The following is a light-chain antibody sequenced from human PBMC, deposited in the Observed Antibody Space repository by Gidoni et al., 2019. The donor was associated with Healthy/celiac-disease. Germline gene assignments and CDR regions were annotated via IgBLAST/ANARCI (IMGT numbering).Light chain of an antibody. CDR3: SSYTSSSTLGV. Sequence: QSALTQPASASGSPGQSIPISCTGTSSDVGGYNYVSWYQQHPGKAPKLMIYEVSNRPSGVSNRFSGSKSGNTASLTISGLQAEDEADYYCSSYTSSSTLGVFGGGTKLTVL. CDR1: SSDVGGYNY. V-gene: IGLV2-14*01. CDR2: EVS. J-gene: IGLJ2*01.